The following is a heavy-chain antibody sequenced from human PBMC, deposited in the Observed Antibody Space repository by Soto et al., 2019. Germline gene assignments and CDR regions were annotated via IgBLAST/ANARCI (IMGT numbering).Heavy chain of an antibody. V-gene: IGHV3-21*01. CDR3: ARAEGYGDSTGGSD. Sequence: GGSLRLSCAASGFTFSSYSMNWVRQAPGKGLEWVSSISSSSSYIYYADSVKGRFTISRDNAKNSLYLQMNSLRAEDTAVYYCARAEGYGDSTGGSDWGQGTLVTVSS. J-gene: IGHJ4*02. CDR1: GFTFSSYS. D-gene: IGHD4-17*01. CDR2: ISSSSSYI.